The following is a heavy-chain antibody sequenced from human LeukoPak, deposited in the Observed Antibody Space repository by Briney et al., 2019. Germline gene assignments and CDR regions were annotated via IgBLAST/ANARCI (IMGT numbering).Heavy chain of an antibody. Sequence: GGSLRLSCAASGITFSSYSMNWVRQTPGKGLEWVSYISRSSGTISYVDSVRGRFTISRDNAKNSLFLQMNSLRDEDTAVYYCARDEYYSFDYWGQGALVTVSS. CDR3: ARDEYYSFDY. D-gene: IGHD2/OR15-2a*01. J-gene: IGHJ4*02. V-gene: IGHV3-48*02. CDR1: GITFSSYS. CDR2: ISRSSGTI.